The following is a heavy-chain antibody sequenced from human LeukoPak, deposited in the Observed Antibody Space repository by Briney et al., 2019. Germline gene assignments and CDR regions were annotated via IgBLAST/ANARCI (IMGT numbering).Heavy chain of an antibody. D-gene: IGHD3-9*01. CDR2: ISYDGSNK. V-gene: IGHV3-30-3*01. CDR1: GFTFSSYA. J-gene: IGHJ6*02. Sequence: GGSLRLSCAASGFTFSSYAMHWVRQAPGKGLEWVAVISYDGSNKYYADSVKGRFTISRDNSKNTLYLQMNSLRAEDTAVYYCARDILTGSSYYYYYGMDVWGQGTTVTVSS. CDR3: ARDILTGSSYYYYYGMDV.